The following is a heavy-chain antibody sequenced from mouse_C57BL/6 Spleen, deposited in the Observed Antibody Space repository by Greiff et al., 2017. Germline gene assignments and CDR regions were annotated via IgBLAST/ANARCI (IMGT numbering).Heavy chain of an antibody. V-gene: IGHV10-3*01. D-gene: IGHD2-5*01. Sequence: DAGGGLVQPKGSLKLSCAASGFTFNTYAMHWVRQAPGKGLEWVAHIRSKSSNYATYYADSVKDRCTISRDDSQSMIYLKMNNLKTEDTAMYYCVRDQGAYYSKFEYWGKGTNITV. J-gene: IGHJ2*01. CDR3: VRDQGAYYSKFEY. CDR2: IRSKSSNYAT. CDR1: GFTFNTYA.